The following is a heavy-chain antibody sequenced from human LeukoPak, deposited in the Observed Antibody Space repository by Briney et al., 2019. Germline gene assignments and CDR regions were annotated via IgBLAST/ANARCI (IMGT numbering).Heavy chain of an antibody. CDR2: ISSSSSYI. CDR3: AKAAGYYYDSSGYYLVGAEDY. V-gene: IGHV3-21*04. J-gene: IGHJ4*02. Sequence: TGGSLRLSCAASGFTFSSYSMNWVRQAPGKGLEWVSSISSSSSYIYYADSVKGRFTISRDNAKNTLYLQMNNLRAEDTAVYYCAKAAGYYYDSSGYYLVGAEDYWGQGALVTVSS. CDR1: GFTFSSYS. D-gene: IGHD3-22*01.